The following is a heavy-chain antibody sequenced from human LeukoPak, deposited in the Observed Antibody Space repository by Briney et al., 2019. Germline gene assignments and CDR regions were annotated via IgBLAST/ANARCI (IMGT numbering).Heavy chain of an antibody. V-gene: IGHV1-18*01. CDR2: ISAYNGNT. CDR3: AREISAIAAAGTDY. Sequence: VKVSCKASGYTFTSYGISWVRQAPGQGLEWMGWISAYNGNTNYAQKLQGRVTMTTDTSTSTAYMELRSLRSDDTAVYYCAREISAIAAAGTDYWGQGTLVTVSS. J-gene: IGHJ4*02. CDR1: GYTFTSYG. D-gene: IGHD6-13*01.